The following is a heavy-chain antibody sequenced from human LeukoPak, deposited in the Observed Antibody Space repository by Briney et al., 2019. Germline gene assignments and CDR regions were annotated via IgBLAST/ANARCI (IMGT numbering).Heavy chain of an antibody. D-gene: IGHD5-24*01. J-gene: IGHJ4*02. CDR2: ISYDGSNK. CDR3: AKWARDGCNSDY. V-gene: IGHV3-30*18. CDR1: GFTFSSYG. Sequence: GRSLRLSCAASGFTFSSYGMHWVRQAPGKGLEWVAVISYDGSNKYYADSVKGRFTISRDNSKNTLYLQMNSLRAEDTAVYYCAKWARDGCNSDYWGQGTLVTVSS.